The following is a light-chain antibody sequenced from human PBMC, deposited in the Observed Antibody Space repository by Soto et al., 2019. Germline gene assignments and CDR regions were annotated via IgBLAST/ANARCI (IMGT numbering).Light chain of an antibody. J-gene: IGKJ1*01. CDR3: QQYSTLWT. CDR1: QNINTD. V-gene: IGKV1-5*01. Sequence: LSASVGARVTITCPASQNINTDLAWYQQKPGKVPNLLIYHASSLVTGVPSRFSGSGSGTEFTLTISSLQPDDFAAYYCQQYSTLWTFGQGTKVDIK. CDR2: HAS.